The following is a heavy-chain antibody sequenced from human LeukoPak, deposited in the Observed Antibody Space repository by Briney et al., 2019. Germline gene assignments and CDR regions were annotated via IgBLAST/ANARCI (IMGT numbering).Heavy chain of an antibody. Sequence: ASVKVSCKVSRYTLAELSMHWVRQAPGKGLEWMGGFDPEDGETIYAQKFQGRVTMTEDTSTDTAYMELSSLRSEDTAVYYCAAGGYYGSGSYEPWGQGTLVTVSS. J-gene: IGHJ5*02. D-gene: IGHD3-10*01. V-gene: IGHV1-24*01. CDR2: FDPEDGET. CDR1: RYTLAELS. CDR3: AAGGYYGSGSYEP.